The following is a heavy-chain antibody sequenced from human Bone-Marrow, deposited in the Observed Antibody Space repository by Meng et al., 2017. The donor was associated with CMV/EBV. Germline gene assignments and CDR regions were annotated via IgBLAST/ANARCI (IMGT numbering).Heavy chain of an antibody. CDR2: IYSDGST. J-gene: IGHJ4*02. V-gene: IGHV3-66*02. CDR3: ARGGGYYAIDY. D-gene: IGHD3-3*01. Sequence: GESLKISCAASGFTVSSNYMNWVRQAPGKGLEWVSVIYSDGSTYYADSVKGRFTISRDNSKNTLDLQMNSLRDEDTAVYYCARGGGYYAIDYWGQGTLDTVSS. CDR1: GFTVSSNY.